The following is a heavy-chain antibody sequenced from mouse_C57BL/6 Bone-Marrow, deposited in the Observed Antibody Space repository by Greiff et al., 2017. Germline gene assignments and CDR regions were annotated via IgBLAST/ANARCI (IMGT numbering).Heavy chain of an antibody. Sequence: QVQLQQPGAELVKPGASVKLSCKASGYTFTSCWMQWVKQRPGQGLEWIGEIDPSDSYTNYNQKFKGKATLTVDTSSSTAYMQLSSLTSEDSAVYYCAREANHYAMDYWGQGTAGTDAS. J-gene: IGHJ4*01. CDR1: GYTFTSCW. V-gene: IGHV1-50*01. D-gene: IGHD1-1*01. CDR3: AREANHYAMDY. CDR2: IDPSDSYT.